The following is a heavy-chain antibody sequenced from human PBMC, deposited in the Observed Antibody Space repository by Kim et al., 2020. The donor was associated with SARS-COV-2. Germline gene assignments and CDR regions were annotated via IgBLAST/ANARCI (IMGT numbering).Heavy chain of an antibody. CDR3: ARGPFLMDILTGYPEEGYYGMDV. J-gene: IGHJ6*02. V-gene: IGHV7-4-1*02. CDR2: INTNTGNP. D-gene: IGHD3-9*01. CDR1: GYTFTSYA. Sequence: ASVKVSCKASGYTFTSYAMNWVRQAPGQGLEWMGWINTNTGNPTYAQGFTGRFVFSLDTSVSTAYLQISSLKAEDTAVYYCARGPFLMDILTGYPEEGYYGMDVWGQGTTVTVSS.